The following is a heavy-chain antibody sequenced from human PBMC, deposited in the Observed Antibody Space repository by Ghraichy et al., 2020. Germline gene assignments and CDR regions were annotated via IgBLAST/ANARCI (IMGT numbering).Heavy chain of an antibody. Sequence: GGSLRLSCGASGFTFSNFAMHWVRQAPGKGLEWVAMIASDGSKKYDADSVKDRFTTSRDNSKNTLYLQMNSLRPEDTAVYYCARCIYGNAWPLEYWGQGTLVTVPS. J-gene: IGHJ4*02. V-gene: IGHV3-30-3*01. CDR3: ARCIYGNAWPLEY. D-gene: IGHD2-8*01. CDR2: IASDGSKK. CDR1: GFTFSNFA.